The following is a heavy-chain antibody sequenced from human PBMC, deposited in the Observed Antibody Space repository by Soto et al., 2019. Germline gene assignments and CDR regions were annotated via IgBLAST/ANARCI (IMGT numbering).Heavy chain of an antibody. Sequence: QVQLVESGGGVVQPGRSLRLSCPASGFTFSSYGMHWVRQAPGKGLEWVAVISYDGSNKYYADSVKGRFTISRDNSKNTLYLQMNSLRAEDTAVYYCANSAAAGNGLGYCGQGTLVTVSS. CDR1: GFTFSSYG. CDR2: ISYDGSNK. J-gene: IGHJ4*02. V-gene: IGHV3-30*18. D-gene: IGHD6-13*01. CDR3: ANSAAAGNGLGY.